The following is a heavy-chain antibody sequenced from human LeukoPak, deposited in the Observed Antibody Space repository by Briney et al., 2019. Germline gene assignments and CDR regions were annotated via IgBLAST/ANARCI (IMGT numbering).Heavy chain of an antibody. CDR3: ASQVAASDFDY. CDR1: GFTFSSYS. J-gene: IGHJ4*02. D-gene: IGHD6-25*01. Sequence: GGSLRLSCAASGFTFSSYSMNWVRQAPGKGLEWVSYISSSSSTIYYADSVKGRFTISRDNAKNSLYLQMNSLRAEDTAVYYCASQVAASDFDYWGQGTLVTVSP. CDR2: ISSSSSTI. V-gene: IGHV3-48*04.